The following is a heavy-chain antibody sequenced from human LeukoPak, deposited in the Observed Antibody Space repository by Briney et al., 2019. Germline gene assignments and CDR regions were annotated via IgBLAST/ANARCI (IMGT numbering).Heavy chain of an antibody. J-gene: IGHJ4*02. V-gene: IGHV4-34*01. Sequence: SETLSLTCTVSGGSISSYYWSWIRQPPGKGLEWIGEINHSGSTNYNPSLKSRVTISVDTSKNQFSLKLSSVTAADTAVYYCARRGLPYYFDYWGQGTLVTVSS. CDR1: GGSISSYY. CDR3: ARRGLPYYFDY. CDR2: INHSGST. D-gene: IGHD2-15*01.